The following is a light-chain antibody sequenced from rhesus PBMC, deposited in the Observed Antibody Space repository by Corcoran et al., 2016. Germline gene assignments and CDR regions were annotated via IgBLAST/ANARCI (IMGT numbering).Light chain of an antibody. CDR1: QSISSW. CDR3: LQYSRSPLT. Sequence: DIQMTQSPSSLSASVGDTVTITCRASQSISSWLAWYTQKPGKAPKVLNYKAAILQSGAPSRFRGIGSGTDFTLTISSLQPEDFATYYCLQYSRSPLTFGGGTKVEIK. CDR2: KAA. V-gene: IGKV1-22*01. J-gene: IGKJ4*01.